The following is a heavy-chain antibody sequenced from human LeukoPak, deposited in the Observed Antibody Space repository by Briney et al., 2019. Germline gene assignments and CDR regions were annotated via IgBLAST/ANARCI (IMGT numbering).Heavy chain of an antibody. CDR1: AFTFSNYA. CDR2: ISGSGGRT. Sequence: PGGSLRLSCAASAFTFSNYAMSWFRQAPGRGPEWVSVISGSGGRTYYADSVKGRFTISRDNSKNTLFLQMSSLRVEDTAVYYCAKGAQDYGDSTTDYWGQGTRVTVSS. V-gene: IGHV3-23*01. J-gene: IGHJ4*02. D-gene: IGHD4-17*01. CDR3: AKGAQDYGDSTTDY.